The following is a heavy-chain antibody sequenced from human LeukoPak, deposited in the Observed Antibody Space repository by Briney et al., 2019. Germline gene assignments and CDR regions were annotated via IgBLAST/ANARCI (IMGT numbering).Heavy chain of an antibody. V-gene: IGHV1-2*02. J-gene: IGHJ5*02. D-gene: IGHD3-3*01. CDR2: INPNSGGT. CDR1: GYTFTVYY. CDR3: ARENRNYDFWSGYHNWFDP. Sequence: ASVKVSCKASGYTFTVYYMHWVRQAPGQGLEWMGWINPNSGGTNYAQKFQGRVTMTRDTSISTAYMELSRLRSDDTAVYYCARENRNYDFWSGYHNWFDPWGQGTLVTVSS.